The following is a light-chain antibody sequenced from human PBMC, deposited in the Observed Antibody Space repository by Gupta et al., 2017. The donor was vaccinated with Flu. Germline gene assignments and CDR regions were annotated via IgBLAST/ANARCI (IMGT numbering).Light chain of an antibody. Sequence: QSALTQPPSASGSPGQSVTISCTGTSSDVGGYNYVSWYQQSPGKAPKLMIYEVSKRPSGVPDRFSGSKSGNTASLTVSGLQAEDEADYYCSSYAGSNNLVFGGGTKLTVL. CDR3: SSYAGSNNLV. V-gene: IGLV2-8*01. CDR1: SSDVGGYNY. J-gene: IGLJ3*02. CDR2: EVS.